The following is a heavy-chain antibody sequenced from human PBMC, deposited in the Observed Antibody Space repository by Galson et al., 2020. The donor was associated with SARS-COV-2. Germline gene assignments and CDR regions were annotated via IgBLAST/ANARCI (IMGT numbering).Heavy chain of an antibody. V-gene: IGHV3-30*04. CDR2: ISYDGINK. J-gene: IGHJ4*02. CDR1: GFTFSNYA. Sequence: GGSLRLSCAASGFTFSNYAVHWVRQAPGKGLEWVAVISYDGINKYYGDSVKGRFTISRDNSKSTLYLQMNSLRADDTALYYCAMGPGDRSGYFVPYFDYWGQGTLVTVSS. D-gene: IGHD3-22*01. CDR3: AMGPGDRSGYFVPYFDY.